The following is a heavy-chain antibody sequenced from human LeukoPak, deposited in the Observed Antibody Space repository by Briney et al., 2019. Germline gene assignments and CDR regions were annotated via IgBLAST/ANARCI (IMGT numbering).Heavy chain of an antibody. CDR1: GGSISSSSYY. V-gene: IGHV4-39*07. CDR2: IYYSGST. CDR3: ARDLSANPWYFDL. J-gene: IGHJ2*01. Sequence: SETLSLTCTVSGGSISSSSYYWGWIRQPPGKGLEWIGSIYYSGSTYYNPSLKSRVTISVDTSKNQFSLKLSSVTAADTAVYYCARDLSANPWYFDLWGRGTLVTVSS. D-gene: IGHD4/OR15-4a*01.